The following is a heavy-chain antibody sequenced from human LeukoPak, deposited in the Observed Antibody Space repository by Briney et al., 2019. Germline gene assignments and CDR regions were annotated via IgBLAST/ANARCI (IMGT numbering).Heavy chain of an antibody. V-gene: IGHV4-38-2*02. CDR2: IYHSGST. CDR1: GYSVSSGYY. J-gene: IGHJ4*02. D-gene: IGHD3-10*01. CDR3: ARIPRSKRSYGSGVHFDY. Sequence: SETLSLTCTVSGYSVSSGYYWGWIRQPPGKGLEWIGSIYHSGSTYYNPSLKSRVTISVDTSKNQFSLKLSSVTAADTAVYYCARIPRSKRSYGSGVHFDYWGQGTLVTVSS.